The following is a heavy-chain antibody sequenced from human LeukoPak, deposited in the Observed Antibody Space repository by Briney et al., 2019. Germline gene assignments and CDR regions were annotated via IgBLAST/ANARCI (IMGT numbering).Heavy chain of an antibody. V-gene: IGHV3-48*01. CDR1: GFTFSSYS. D-gene: IGHD2-2*01. CDR3: ARAGYCSSTSCYETPHYYYYGMDV. J-gene: IGHJ6*02. CDR2: ISSSSSTI. Sequence: GGSLRLSCAASGFTFSSYSMNWVRQAPGKGLEWVSYISSSSSTIYYADSVKGRFTISRDNAKNSLYLQMNSLRAEDTAVYYCARAGYCSSTSCYETPHYYYYGMDVWGQGTTVTVSS.